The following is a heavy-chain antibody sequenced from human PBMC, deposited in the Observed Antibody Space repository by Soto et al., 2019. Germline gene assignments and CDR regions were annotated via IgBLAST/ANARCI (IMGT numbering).Heavy chain of an antibody. Sequence: ASVNVSCKASGYTFTGYYMHWVRQAPGQGLEWMGWINPNSGGTNYAQKFQGWVTMTRDTSISTAYMELSRLRSDDTAVYYCARDGITMVRGVTYNWFDPWGQGTLVTVSS. CDR3: ARDGITMVRGVTYNWFDP. CDR1: GYTFTGYY. D-gene: IGHD3-10*01. J-gene: IGHJ5*02. V-gene: IGHV1-2*04. CDR2: INPNSGGT.